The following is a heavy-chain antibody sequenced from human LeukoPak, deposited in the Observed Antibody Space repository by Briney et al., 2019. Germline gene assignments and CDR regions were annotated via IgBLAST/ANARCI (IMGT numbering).Heavy chain of an antibody. J-gene: IGHJ3*02. V-gene: IGHV3-30-3*01. CDR1: GFTFNSYA. CDR3: ASLREGGGINAFDI. D-gene: IGHD1-26*01. Sequence: PGGSLRLSCAASGFTFNSYAMHWVRQAPGRGLEWVAVISYDGSNKYYADSVKGRFTISRDNSKNTLYLQMNSLRAEDTAVYYCASLREGGGINAFDIWGQGAMVTVSS. CDR2: ISYDGSNK.